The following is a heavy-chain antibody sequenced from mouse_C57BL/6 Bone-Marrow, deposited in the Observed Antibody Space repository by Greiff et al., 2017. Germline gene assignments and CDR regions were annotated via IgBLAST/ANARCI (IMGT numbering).Heavy chain of an antibody. D-gene: IGHD1-1*02. Sequence: EVQLVESGGGLVQPKGSLKLSCAASGFSFNTYAMNWVRQAPGKGLEWVARIRSKSNNYATYYADSVKDRFTISRDDSESMLYLQMNNLKTEDTAMYYCVRHGSYEREMDYWGQGTSVTVSS. CDR2: IRSKSNNYAT. V-gene: IGHV10-1*01. CDR1: GFSFNTYA. J-gene: IGHJ4*01. CDR3: VRHGSYEREMDY.